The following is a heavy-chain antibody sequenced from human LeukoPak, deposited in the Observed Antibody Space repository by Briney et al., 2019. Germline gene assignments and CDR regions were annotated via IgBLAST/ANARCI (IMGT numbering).Heavy chain of an antibody. J-gene: IGHJ6*03. CDR3: ARDGEYGSGSYYNADYYYYYYMDV. CDR1: GFTFSSYA. CDR2: ISYDGSNK. Sequence: PRRSLRLSCAASGFTFSSYAMHWVRQAPGKGLEWVAVISYDGSNKYYADSVKGRFTISRDNSKNTLYLQMNSLRAEDTAVYYCARDGEYGSGSYYNADYYYYYYMDVWGKGTTVTVSS. D-gene: IGHD3-10*01. V-gene: IGHV3-30*01.